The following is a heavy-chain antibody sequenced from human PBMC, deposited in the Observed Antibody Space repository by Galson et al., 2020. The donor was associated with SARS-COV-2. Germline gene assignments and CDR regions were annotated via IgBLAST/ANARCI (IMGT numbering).Heavy chain of an antibody. Sequence: GGSLTLSCTASGFTFSSYAMTWVRQAPGKGLEWVSSMNGGGSGTYYADSVKGRLTISRDNSKNTLYLQMNNLRADDTAVYYCAKGAGHGSGIYSDYWGQGTLVTVSS. CDR3: AKGAGHGSGIYSDY. D-gene: IGHD3-10*01. CDR2: MNGGGSGT. J-gene: IGHJ4*02. CDR1: GFTFSSYA. V-gene: IGHV3-23*01.